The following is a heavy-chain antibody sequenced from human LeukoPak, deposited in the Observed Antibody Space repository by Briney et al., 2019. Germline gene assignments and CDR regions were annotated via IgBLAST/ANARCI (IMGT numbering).Heavy chain of an antibody. Sequence: GGSLRLSCAASGFTFSSYAMHWVRQAPGKGLEWVAVISYDGSNKYYADSVKGRFTISRDNSKNTLYLQMNSLRAEDTAVYYCAREGSGSYLDYFDYWGQGTLVTVSS. D-gene: IGHD1-26*01. V-gene: IGHV3-30*04. CDR2: ISYDGSNK. CDR3: AREGSGSYLDYFDY. J-gene: IGHJ4*02. CDR1: GFTFSSYA.